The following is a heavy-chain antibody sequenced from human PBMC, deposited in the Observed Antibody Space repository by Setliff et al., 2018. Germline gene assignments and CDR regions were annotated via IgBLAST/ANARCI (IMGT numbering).Heavy chain of an antibody. CDR2: IKQDGSEK. Sequence: GGSLRLSCAASGFSFSIYWMSWVRQAPGKGLEWVANIKQDGSEKYYVDSVKGRFTISRDNAKNSLYLQMNRLRGEDTAVYFCARDYDGRYFDPWGQGTLVTSPQ. CDR1: GFSFSIYW. CDR3: ARDYDGRYFDP. V-gene: IGHV3-7*01. J-gene: IGHJ5*02. D-gene: IGHD6-19*01.